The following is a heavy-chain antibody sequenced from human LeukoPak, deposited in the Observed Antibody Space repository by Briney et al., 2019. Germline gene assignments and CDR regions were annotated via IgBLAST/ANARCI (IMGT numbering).Heavy chain of an antibody. V-gene: IGHV3-23*01. J-gene: IGHJ5*02. CDR2: ISGSGGST. D-gene: IGHD2-2*01. Sequence: GGSLRLSCAAFGFTFSSYAMSWVRQAPGKGLEWVSAISGSGGSTYYADSVKGRFTISRDNSKNTLYLQMNSLRAEDTAVYYCARLGYCSSTSCYQSGFDPWGQGTLVTVSS. CDR1: GFTFSSYA. CDR3: ARLGYCSSTSCYQSGFDP.